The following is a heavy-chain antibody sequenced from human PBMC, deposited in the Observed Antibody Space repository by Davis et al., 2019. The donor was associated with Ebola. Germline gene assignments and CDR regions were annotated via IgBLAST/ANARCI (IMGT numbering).Heavy chain of an antibody. CDR2: ISTYNGNT. CDR3: ARATVTTGYFDY. D-gene: IGHD4-17*01. CDR1: GYTFTSYA. Sequence: ATLVKVSCKASGYTFTSYAISWVRQAPGQGLEWMGWISTYNGNTNYAQKLQGRVTMTTDTSTSTAYMELRSLRSDDTAVYYCARATVTTGYFDYWGQGTLVTVSS. J-gene: IGHJ4*02. V-gene: IGHV1-18*01.